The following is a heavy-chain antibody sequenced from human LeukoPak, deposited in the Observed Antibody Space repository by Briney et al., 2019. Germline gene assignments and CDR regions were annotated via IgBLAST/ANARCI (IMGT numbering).Heavy chain of an antibody. D-gene: IGHD3-10*01. V-gene: IGHV1-69*13. CDR1: GGTFSSYA. CDR2: IIPIFGTA. Sequence: ASVKVSCKASGGTFSSYAISWVRQAPGQGLEWMGGIIPIFGTANYAQKFQGRVTITADESTSTAYMELSSLRSEDTAVYYCARARSFGGPNGMDVWAKGPRSPSP. J-gene: IGHJ6*02. CDR3: ARARSFGGPNGMDV.